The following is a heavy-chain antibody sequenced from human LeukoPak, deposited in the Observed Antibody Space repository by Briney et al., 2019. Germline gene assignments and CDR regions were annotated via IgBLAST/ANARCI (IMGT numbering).Heavy chain of an antibody. D-gene: IGHD3-9*01. Sequence: GASVKVSCKASGGTFRDYMFTWVRQAPGQGLEWMGGIIPIFGTANYVQKFQGRVTITADESTSTVFMELSSLRSEDTGVYYCARSNDILTGYYGRHWGQGTLVTVSS. CDR3: ARSNDILTGYYGRH. J-gene: IGHJ4*02. CDR1: GGTFRDYM. CDR2: IIPIFGTA. V-gene: IGHV1-69*13.